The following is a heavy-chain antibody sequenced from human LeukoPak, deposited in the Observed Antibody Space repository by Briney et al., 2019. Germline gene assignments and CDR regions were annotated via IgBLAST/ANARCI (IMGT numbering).Heavy chain of an antibody. CDR1: GGSISSYY. J-gene: IGHJ4*02. CDR2: IHDSGST. D-gene: IGHD2-15*01. V-gene: IGHV4-59*13. CDR3: ARDRREQYCSGGSCYSALGFFDY. Sequence: SETLPLTCTVSGGSISSYYWSWIRQPPGKGLEWIGYIHDSGSTNYNPSLKSRVTISVDTSKNRFSLKLSSVTAADTAVYYCARDRREQYCSGGSCYSALGFFDYWGQGTLVTVSS.